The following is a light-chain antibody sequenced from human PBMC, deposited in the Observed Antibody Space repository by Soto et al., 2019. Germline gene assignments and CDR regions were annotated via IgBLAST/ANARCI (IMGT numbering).Light chain of an antibody. CDR2: DVS. J-gene: IGLJ2*01. V-gene: IGLV2-14*01. Sequence: QSALTQPASVSGSPGQSITISCTGTSSDVGGYNYVSWYQQHPGKAPKLMIYDVSNRPSGVSKRFSGSKSGNTASLTISGLQDEDEADYYCSSYTSSSTWVFGGGTKLTVL. CDR3: SSYTSSSTWV. CDR1: SSDVGGYNY.